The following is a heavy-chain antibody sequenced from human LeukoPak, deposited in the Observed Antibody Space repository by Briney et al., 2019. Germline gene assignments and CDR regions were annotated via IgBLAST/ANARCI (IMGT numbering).Heavy chain of an antibody. D-gene: IGHD3-22*01. CDR2: ISSSSSYI. CDR3: AGNYDSSGYYYGYYYYGMDV. CDR1: GFTFSSYR. V-gene: IGHV3-21*01. Sequence: KPGGSLRLSCAASGFTFSSYRMNWVRQAPGKGLEWVSSISSSSSYIYYADSVKGRFTISRDNAKNSLYLQMNSLRAEDTAVYYCAGNYDSSGYYYGYYYYGMDVWGQGTTVTVSS. J-gene: IGHJ6*02.